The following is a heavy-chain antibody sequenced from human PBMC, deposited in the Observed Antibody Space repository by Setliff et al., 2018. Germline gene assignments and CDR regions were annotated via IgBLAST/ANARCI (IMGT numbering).Heavy chain of an antibody. V-gene: IGHV4-59*04. J-gene: IGHJ5*02. CDR3: ARAHTWSLPNDNSGYPGWFDP. Sequence: PSETLSLTCTVSGGSFNPYYWSWIRQPPGKGLEWIVNIHHSGKAYYNPSLKSRVTMSVDTSKNHVSLKLSSVTAADTAVYYCARAHTWSLPNDNSGYPGWFDPWGQGTLVTVSS. CDR2: IHHSGKA. CDR1: GGSFNPYY. D-gene: IGHD3-22*01.